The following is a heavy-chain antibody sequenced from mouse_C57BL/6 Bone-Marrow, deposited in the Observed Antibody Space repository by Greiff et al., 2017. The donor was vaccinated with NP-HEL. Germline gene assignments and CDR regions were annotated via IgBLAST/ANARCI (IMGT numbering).Heavy chain of an antibody. CDR3: ARGDGDYGAWFAY. J-gene: IGHJ3*01. CDR2: IYPGSGST. V-gene: IGHV1-55*01. CDR1: GYTFTSYW. D-gene: IGHD2-13*01. Sequence: QVQLQQPGAELVKPGASVKMSCKASGYTFTSYWITWVKQRPGQGLEWIGDIYPGSGSTNYNEKFKSKATLTVDTSSSTASMQLSSLTSEDAAVYYCARGDGDYGAWFAYWGRGTLVTVSA.